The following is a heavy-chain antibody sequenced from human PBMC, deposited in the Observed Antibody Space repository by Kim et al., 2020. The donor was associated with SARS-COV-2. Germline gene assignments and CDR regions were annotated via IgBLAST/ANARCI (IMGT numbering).Heavy chain of an antibody. J-gene: IGHJ4*02. D-gene: IGHD3-10*01. CDR1: GFTFGDYA. Sequence: GGSLRLSCAASGFTFGDYAMHWVRQAPGKGLEWVSGISWNSGSIGYADSVKGRFTISRDNAKNSLYLQMNSLRAEDTALYYCAKGTFYGSGSYYNAPYFDYWGQGTLVTVSS. CDR2: ISWNSGSI. CDR3: AKGTFYGSGSYYNAPYFDY. V-gene: IGHV3-9*01.